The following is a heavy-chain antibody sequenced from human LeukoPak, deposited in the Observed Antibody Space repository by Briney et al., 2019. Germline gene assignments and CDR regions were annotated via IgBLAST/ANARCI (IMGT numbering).Heavy chain of an antibody. J-gene: IGHJ5*02. D-gene: IGHD6-19*01. CDR2: INPSGGST. V-gene: IGHV1-46*01. Sequence: ASVKVSCKASGYTFTSYYMHWVRQAPGQGLEWMGIINPSGGSTSYAQKFQGRVTMTRDMSTSTVYMELSSLRSEDTAVYYCATRVAGTNGWFDPWGQGTLVTVSS. CDR3: ATRVAGTNGWFDP. CDR1: GYTFTSYY.